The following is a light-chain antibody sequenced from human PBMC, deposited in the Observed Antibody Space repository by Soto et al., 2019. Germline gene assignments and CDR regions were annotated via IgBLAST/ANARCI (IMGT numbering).Light chain of an antibody. CDR1: SSDVGGYNY. CDR3: SSYTSSRTLV. J-gene: IGLJ2*01. V-gene: IGLV2-14*01. Sequence: QSVLTQPASVSGSPGQSITISCTGTSSDVGGYNYVSWYQQHPGKAPKLMICEVSNRPSGVSNRFSGSKSGNTASLTISGLQAEDEAEYYCSSYTSSRTLVFGGGTKLTVL. CDR2: EVS.